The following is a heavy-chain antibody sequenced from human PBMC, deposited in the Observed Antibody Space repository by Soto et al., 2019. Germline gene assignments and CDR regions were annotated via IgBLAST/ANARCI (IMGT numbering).Heavy chain of an antibody. Sequence: QVQLVQSGAEVRKPGSSVKVSCQASGGTFSNSTVTWVRQAPGQGLEWMGRLIPILGLANYAQKFRGRLNITADKSTTTAYMELRILRSEDTAMYYCARFKSGDDYRCQGTLVTVSS. D-gene: IGHD5-12*01. V-gene: IGHV1-69*02. CDR3: ARFKSGDDY. J-gene: IGHJ4*02. CDR1: GGTFSNST. CDR2: LIPILGLA.